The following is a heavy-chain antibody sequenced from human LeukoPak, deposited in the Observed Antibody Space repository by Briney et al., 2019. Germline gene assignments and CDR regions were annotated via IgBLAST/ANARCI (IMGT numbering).Heavy chain of an antibody. CDR2: TWYDGSNK. CDR3: ARDGRGYSGYDPRFGPYYFDY. J-gene: IGHJ4*02. D-gene: IGHD5-12*01. V-gene: IGHV3-33*01. CDR1: GFTFSSYG. Sequence: GGSLRLSCAASGFTFSSYGMHWVRQAPGKGLEWVAVTWYDGSNKYYADSVKGRFTISRDNSKNTLYLQMNSLRAEDTAVYYCARDGRGYSGYDPRFGPYYFDYWGQGTLVTVSS.